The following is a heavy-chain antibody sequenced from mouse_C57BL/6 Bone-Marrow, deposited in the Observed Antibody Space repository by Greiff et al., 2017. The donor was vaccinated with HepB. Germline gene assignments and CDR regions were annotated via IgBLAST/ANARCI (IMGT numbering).Heavy chain of an antibody. D-gene: IGHD4-1*01. CDR1: GFTFSDYG. J-gene: IGHJ3*01. Sequence: EVMLVESGGGLVKPGGSLKLSCAASGFTFSDYGMHWVRQAPEKGLEWVAYISSGISTIYYADTVKGRFTISRDNAKNTLFLQMTSLRSEDTAMYYCARPGTVPFAYWGQGTLVTVSA. V-gene: IGHV5-17*01. CDR2: ISSGISTI. CDR3: ARPGTVPFAY.